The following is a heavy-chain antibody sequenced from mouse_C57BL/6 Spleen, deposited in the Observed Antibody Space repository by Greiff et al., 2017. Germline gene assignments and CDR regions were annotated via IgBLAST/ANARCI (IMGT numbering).Heavy chain of an antibody. J-gene: IGHJ3*01. D-gene: IGHD1-1*01. Sequence: VQLQQPGAELVKPGASVKLSCKASGYTFTSYWMHWVKQRPGQGLEWIGMIHPNSGSTNYNEKFKSKATLTVDKSSSTAYMQLSSLTSDDAAVYYCATDDGAGFAYWGQGTLVTVSA. CDR3: ATDDGAGFAY. CDR1: GYTFTSYW. CDR2: IHPNSGST. V-gene: IGHV1-64*01.